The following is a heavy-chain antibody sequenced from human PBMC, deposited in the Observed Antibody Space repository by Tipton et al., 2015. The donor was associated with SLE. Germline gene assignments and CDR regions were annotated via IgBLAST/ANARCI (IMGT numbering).Heavy chain of an antibody. CDR2: ISSSGTTK. CDR1: GFIFSDYF. Sequence: QLVQSGGGLVKPGGSLRLSCEASGFIFSDYFMTWIRQSPGKGLEWISYISSSGTTKHYADSVKGRFTISRDNAKNSLYLQMNSLRAEDTAIYYCARGTGSRHYYSMDVWGSGTTVTVSS. J-gene: IGHJ6*03. CDR3: ARGTGSRHYYSMDV. V-gene: IGHV3-11*01.